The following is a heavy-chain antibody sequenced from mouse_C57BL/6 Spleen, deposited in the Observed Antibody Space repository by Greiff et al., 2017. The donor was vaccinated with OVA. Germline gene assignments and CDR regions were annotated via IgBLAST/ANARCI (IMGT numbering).Heavy chain of an antibody. CDR1: GNTFTDYN. CDR3: ARKVDSSGFHFDY. CDR2: INPNNGGT. J-gene: IGHJ2*01. V-gene: IGHV1-22*01. Sequence: EVQLVESGPERVKPGASGKMSCKASGNTFTDYNMHWVKQSHGKSLEWIGYINPNNGGTSYNQKFKGKATLTVNKSSSTAYMELRSLTSEDSAVYYCARKVDSSGFHFDYWGQGTTLTVSS. D-gene: IGHD3-2*02.